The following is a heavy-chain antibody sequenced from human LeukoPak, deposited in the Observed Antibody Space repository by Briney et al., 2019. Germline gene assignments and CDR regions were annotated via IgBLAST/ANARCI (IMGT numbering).Heavy chain of an antibody. Sequence: GGSLRLSCAASGFTFSSYSMNWVRQAPGKGLEWVSSISSSSSYIYYADSVKGRFIISRDNAKNSLYLQMNSLRAEDTAVYYCAKDPIVVVPAAIEAGAFDIWGQGTMVTVSS. CDR2: ISSSSSYI. CDR3: AKDPIVVVPAAIEAGAFDI. J-gene: IGHJ3*02. CDR1: GFTFSSYS. D-gene: IGHD2-2*02. V-gene: IGHV3-21*01.